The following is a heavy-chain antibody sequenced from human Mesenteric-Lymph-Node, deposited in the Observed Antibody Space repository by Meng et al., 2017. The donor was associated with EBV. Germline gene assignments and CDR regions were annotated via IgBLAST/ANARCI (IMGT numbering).Heavy chain of an antibody. J-gene: IGHJ4*02. CDR1: GFTFSKNG. CDR3: ARDVTSGSSID. V-gene: IGHV3-21*01. CDR2: IDSGSSYI. Sequence: EVQMVTSGXXLXKPGGXXRXSCAASGFTFSKNGMNWVRQTPGKGLEWVSSIDSGSSYIYYADSVKGRFTISRDNARNSLYLQMNSLRAEDTAVYYCARDVTSGSSIDWGQGTLVTVSS. D-gene: IGHD1-26*01.